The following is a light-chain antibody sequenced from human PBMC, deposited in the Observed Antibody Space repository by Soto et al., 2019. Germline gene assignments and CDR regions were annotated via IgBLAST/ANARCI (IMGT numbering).Light chain of an antibody. CDR1: QNVDSTY. V-gene: IGKV3-20*01. J-gene: IGKJ1*01. CDR2: GAS. CDR3: QHYDKSPMWT. Sequence: EFVLTQSPGTLSLSPGERATLSCRASQNVDSTYLAWYQQKPGQAPRLLIYGASIRATGVPERFSGSGSGTEFTLIISRLEPEDFALYYCQHYDKSPMWTFGRGTKVE.